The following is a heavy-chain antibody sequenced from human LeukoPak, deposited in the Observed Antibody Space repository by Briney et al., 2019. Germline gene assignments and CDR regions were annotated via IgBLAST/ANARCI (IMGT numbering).Heavy chain of an antibody. D-gene: IGHD6-19*01. CDR2: IYSGGST. J-gene: IGHJ6*02. V-gene: IGHV3-66*01. CDR3: ARIRCERWLVCYYYYGMDV. CDR1: GFTVSSNY. Sequence: GGSLRLSCAASGFTVSSNYMSWVRQAPGKGLEWVSVIYSGGSTYYADSVKGRFTISRDNSKNTLYLQMNSLRAEDTAVYYCARIRCERWLVCYYYYGMDVWGQGTTVTVSS.